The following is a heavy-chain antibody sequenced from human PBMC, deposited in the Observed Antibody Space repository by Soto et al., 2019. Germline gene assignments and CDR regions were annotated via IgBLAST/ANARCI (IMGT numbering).Heavy chain of an antibody. Sequence: QVQLVQSGAEVKKPGSSVKVSCKASGGTFSSYAISWVRQAPGQGLEWMGGIIPIFGTANYAQKFQGRVTITADKSTSTAYMELSSLRSEDTAAYYCASDSQDRAAKAFDIWGQGTMVTVSS. V-gene: IGHV1-69*06. CDR3: ASDSQDRAAKAFDI. CDR2: IIPIFGTA. CDR1: GGTFSSYA. D-gene: IGHD2-15*01. J-gene: IGHJ3*02.